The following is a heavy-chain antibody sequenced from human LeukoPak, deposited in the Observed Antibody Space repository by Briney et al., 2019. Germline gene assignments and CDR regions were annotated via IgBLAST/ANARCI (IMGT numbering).Heavy chain of an antibody. Sequence: PGGSLRLSCAASGFTFSSSWMHWVRRAPGKGLVWVSRITRDGSSTTYADSVKGRFTTSRDNAKNTLYLQMDSLRDDDTAVYYCARDPGYESWSPFWGGMDVWGNGTTLIVSS. J-gene: IGHJ6*04. V-gene: IGHV3-74*01. CDR2: ITRDGSST. D-gene: IGHD3-16*01. CDR3: ARDPGYESWSPFWGGMDV. CDR1: GFTFSSSW.